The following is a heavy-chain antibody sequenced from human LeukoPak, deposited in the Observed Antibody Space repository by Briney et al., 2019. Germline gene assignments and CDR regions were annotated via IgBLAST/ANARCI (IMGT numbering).Heavy chain of an antibody. CDR1: GFTFSSYN. D-gene: IGHD6-19*01. CDR3: ARSQVAGTSDY. CDR2: ISTSSSYI. V-gene: IGHV3-21*01. Sequence: GGSLRLSCAASGFTFSSYNMNWVRQAPGKGLEWVSTISTSSSYIYYADSVKGRFTISRDNGKNSLYLQMSSLRAEDTAVYYCARSQVAGTSDYWGQGTLVAVSS. J-gene: IGHJ4*02.